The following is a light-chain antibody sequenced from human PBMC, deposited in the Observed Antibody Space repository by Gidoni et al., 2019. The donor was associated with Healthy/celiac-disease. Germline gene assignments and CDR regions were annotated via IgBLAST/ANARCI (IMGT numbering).Light chain of an antibody. CDR1: QSVSSN. J-gene: IGKJ4*01. CDR3: QQYNNWPLT. Sequence: EIVMTQSPATLSVSPGERATLSCRASQSVSSNLAWYQQKPGQATRLLIYGASTRATGIPARFSGSGSGNEFTLTISSLQSEDFAVYYCQQYNNWPLTFGGGTKVEIK. V-gene: IGKV3-15*01. CDR2: GAS.